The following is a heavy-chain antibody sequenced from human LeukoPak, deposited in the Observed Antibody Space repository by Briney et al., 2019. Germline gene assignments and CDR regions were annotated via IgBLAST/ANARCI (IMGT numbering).Heavy chain of an antibody. CDR1: GFTVGSNY. V-gene: IGHV3-66*01. CDR3: ARLQN. J-gene: IGHJ4*02. Sequence: GGSLRLSCAASGFTVGSNYMSWVRQAPGKGLEWVSIIYSGGSTFYADSVKGRFTISRDNAKNSLYLQMNSLRAEDTAVYYCARLQNWGQGTLVTVSS. CDR2: IYSGGST.